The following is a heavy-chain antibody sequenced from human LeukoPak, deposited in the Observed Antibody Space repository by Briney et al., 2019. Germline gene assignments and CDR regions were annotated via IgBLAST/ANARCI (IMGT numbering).Heavy chain of an antibody. J-gene: IGHJ6*03. CDR2: ISGSGGST. D-gene: IGHD5-18*01. V-gene: IGHV3-23*01. CDR1: GFTSTSFG. Sequence: GGSLRLSCAASGFTSTSFGMSWVRQAPGKGLEWVSTISGSGGSTYYADSVKGRFTISRDNSKNTPYLQMNTLRAEDTAVYYCAKASRFGYSYGPREYFYYMDVWGKGTTVTISS. CDR3: AKASRFGYSYGPREYFYYMDV.